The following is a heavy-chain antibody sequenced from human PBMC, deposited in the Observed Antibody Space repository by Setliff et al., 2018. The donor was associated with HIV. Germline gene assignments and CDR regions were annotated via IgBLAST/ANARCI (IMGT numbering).Heavy chain of an antibody. V-gene: IGHV4-61*09. CDR3: ARWVYLYYYDTTEDAFDV. CDR1: GASISSGSYY. J-gene: IGHJ3*01. CDR2: IYISGNS. Sequence: SENLSLTCTVSGASISSGSYYWSWVRQTAEKRLEWIGHIYISGNSNYNPSLRSRVTISVDTSQNQFSMNVCPVTATDTAVYYCARWVYLYYYDTTEDAFDVWGQGTLVTVSS. D-gene: IGHD3-22*01.